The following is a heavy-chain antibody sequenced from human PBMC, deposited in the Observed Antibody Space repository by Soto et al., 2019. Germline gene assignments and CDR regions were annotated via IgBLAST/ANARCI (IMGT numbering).Heavy chain of an antibody. D-gene: IGHD3-9*01. CDR2: INHSGSN. V-gene: IGHV4-34*01. CDR1: GGSFSTYY. J-gene: IGHJ3*01. Sequence: QLQPWGAGLLKPSETLSLTCVVSGGSFSTYYYNWIRQSPGKGLAWIGEINHSGSNNYSPSLKSRVTMSLDTSKSQFSLKLTSVTAADTAVYYFARGGSTDWQVAFDLWGQGTMVTVSS. CDR3: ARGGSTDWQVAFDL.